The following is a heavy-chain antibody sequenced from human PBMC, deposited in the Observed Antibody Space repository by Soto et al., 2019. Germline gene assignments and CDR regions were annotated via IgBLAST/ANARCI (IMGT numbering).Heavy chain of an antibody. D-gene: IGHD2-2*01. CDR3: ARLGLYCSSTSCYDMDV. J-gene: IGHJ6*03. V-gene: IGHV4-39*01. CDR2: IYYSGST. CDR1: GGSINSSSYY. Sequence: SETLSLTCTVSGGSINSSSYYWGWIRQPPGKGLEWIGSIYYSGSTYYNPSLKSRVTISVDTSKNQFSLKLSSVTAADTAVYYCARLGLYCSSTSCYDMDVWGKGTTVTVSS.